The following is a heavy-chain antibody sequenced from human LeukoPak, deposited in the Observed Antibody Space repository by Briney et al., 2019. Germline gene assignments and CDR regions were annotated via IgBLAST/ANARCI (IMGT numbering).Heavy chain of an antibody. CDR3: ARVFGTAMASYYFDY. J-gene: IGHJ4*02. D-gene: IGHD5-18*01. CDR2: IYSGGST. Sequence: GGSLRLSCAASGFTVSSNYMSWVRQAPGRGLEWVSVIYSGGSTYYADSVKGRFTISRDNSKNTLYLQMNSLRAEDTAVYYCARVFGTAMASYYFDYWGQGTLVTVSS. CDR1: GFTVSSNY. V-gene: IGHV3-66*01.